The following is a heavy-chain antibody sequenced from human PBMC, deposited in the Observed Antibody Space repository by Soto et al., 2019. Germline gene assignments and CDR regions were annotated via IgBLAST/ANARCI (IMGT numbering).Heavy chain of an antibody. CDR1: GGSIGSGGYY. J-gene: IGHJ5*02. CDR2: ILYSGST. V-gene: IGHV4-31*03. D-gene: IGHD6-13*01. CDR3: AREESSGTGWFEP. Sequence: QVQLQESGPGLVKPSQTLSLTCTVSGGSIGSGGYYWNWVRQHPGKGLEWTGYILYSGSTYYNTSLTSRVIISIDTSKNQFFLKMSSVTAADTVMYFCAREESSGTGWFEPWGQGTVVNVSS.